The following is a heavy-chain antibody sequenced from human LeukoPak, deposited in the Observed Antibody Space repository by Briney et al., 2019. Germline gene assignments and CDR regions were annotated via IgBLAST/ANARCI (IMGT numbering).Heavy chain of an antibody. CDR2: ISGSGGST. D-gene: IGHD3-22*01. Sequence: GGSLRLSCAASGFTFSSYAMSWVRQAPGKGLGWVSAISGSGGSTYYADSVKGRFTISRDNSKNTLYLQMNSLRAEDTAVYYCAKDGSVGWLPFDYWGQGTLVTVSS. J-gene: IGHJ4*02. CDR1: GFTFSSYA. V-gene: IGHV3-23*01. CDR3: AKDGSVGWLPFDY.